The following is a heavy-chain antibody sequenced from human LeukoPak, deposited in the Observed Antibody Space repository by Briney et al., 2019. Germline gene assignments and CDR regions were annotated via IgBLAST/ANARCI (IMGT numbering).Heavy chain of an antibody. V-gene: IGHV3-30-3*01. J-gene: IGHJ4*02. Sequence: GGSLRLSCAASGFTFSSYAMHWVRQAPGKGLEWVAVISYDGSNKYYADSVKGRFTISRDNSKNTLYLQMNSLRAEDTAVYYCARSYSSGWYAPIDYWGQGTLVTVSS. CDR1: GFTFSSYA. D-gene: IGHD6-19*01. CDR2: ISYDGSNK. CDR3: ARSYSSGWYAPIDY.